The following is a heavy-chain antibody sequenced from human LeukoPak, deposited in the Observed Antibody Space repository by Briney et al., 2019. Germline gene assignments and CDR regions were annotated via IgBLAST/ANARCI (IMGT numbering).Heavy chain of an antibody. D-gene: IGHD1-26*01. CDR1: GSTVSSNY. J-gene: IGHJ4*02. V-gene: IGHV3-53*01. CDR3: AKVVGATWNFDY. Sequence: PGGSLRLSCAASGSTVSSNYMSWVRQAPGKGLEWVSVIYSGGSTYYADSVKGRFTISRDNSKNTLYLQMNSLSAEDTAVYYCAKVVGATWNFDYWGQGTLVTVSS. CDR2: IYSGGST.